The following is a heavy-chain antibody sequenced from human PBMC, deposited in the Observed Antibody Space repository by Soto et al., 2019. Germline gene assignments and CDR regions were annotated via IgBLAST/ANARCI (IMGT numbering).Heavy chain of an antibody. Sequence: PSETLSLTCSVSGASVRSGSKYWSWIRHPPGKGLECIGYIYYTGSTNYNPSLKSRVTISLDTSKNQFSLNLRSVTAADTATYYCARAFCGGDCYSTGWFDPWGQGALVTVS. CDR2: IYYTGST. CDR1: GASVRSGSKY. CDR3: ARAFCGGDCYSTGWFDP. V-gene: IGHV4-61*01. D-gene: IGHD2-21*02. J-gene: IGHJ5*02.